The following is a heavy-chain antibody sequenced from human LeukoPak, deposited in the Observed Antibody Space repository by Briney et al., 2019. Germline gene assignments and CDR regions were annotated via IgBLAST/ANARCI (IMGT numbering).Heavy chain of an antibody. D-gene: IGHD6-19*01. CDR1: GYTFTGYY. J-gene: IGHJ5*02. CDR3: AISSGSSGSWFDP. CDR2: INPNSGGT. Sequence: ASVKVSCKASGYTFTGYYMHWVRQAPGQGLEWMGWINPNSGGTNYAQKFQGRVTMTRDTPISTAYMELSRLRSDDTAVYYCAISSGSSGSWFDPWGQGTLVTVSS. V-gene: IGHV1-2*02.